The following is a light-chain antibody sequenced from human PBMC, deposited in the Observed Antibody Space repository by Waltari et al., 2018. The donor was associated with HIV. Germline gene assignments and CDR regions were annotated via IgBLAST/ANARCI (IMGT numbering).Light chain of an antibody. CDR1: SSNIGTNH. Sequence: QSVLTQPPSASGTPGPSVTISCSGTSSNIGTNHVYWYQQFPGTAPKLLIYRNNKRPSGVPDRFSGSKSGTSASLDISGLRSDDEAEYYCAAWDDTLTVVFGGGTKLTVL. CDR3: AAWDDTLTVV. V-gene: IGLV1-47*01. J-gene: IGLJ2*01. CDR2: RNN.